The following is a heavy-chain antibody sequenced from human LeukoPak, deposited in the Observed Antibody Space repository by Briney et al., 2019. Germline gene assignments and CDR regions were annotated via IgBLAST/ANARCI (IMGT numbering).Heavy chain of an antibody. V-gene: IGHV4-34*01. CDR3: ARGPTYYDFWSGYGSRYGMDV. J-gene: IGHJ6*02. Sequence: SETLSLTCAVYGGSFSGYYWSWIRQPPGKGLEWIGEINHSGSTNYNPSLKSRVTISVDTSKNQFSLKLSSVTAADTAVYYCARGPTYYDFWSGYGSRYGMDVWGQGTMVTVSS. D-gene: IGHD3-3*01. CDR1: GGSFSGYY. CDR2: INHSGST.